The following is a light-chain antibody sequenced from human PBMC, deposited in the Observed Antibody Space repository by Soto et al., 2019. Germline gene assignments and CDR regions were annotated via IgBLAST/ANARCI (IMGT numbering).Light chain of an antibody. CDR1: QSVRSGY. CDR3: QQYADSRT. J-gene: IGKJ1*01. Sequence: EIVLTQSPGTLSLSPGERATLSCRASQSVRSGYLAWYQQKPGQAPRPLIFGASSRATDIPDRFSGSGSGTDFTLTISRLEPEDSAVYYCQQYADSRTFGQGTKVDIK. CDR2: GAS. V-gene: IGKV3-20*01.